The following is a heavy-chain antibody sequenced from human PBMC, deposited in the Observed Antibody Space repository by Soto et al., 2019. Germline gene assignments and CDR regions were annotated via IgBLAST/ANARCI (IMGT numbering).Heavy chain of an antibody. J-gene: IGHJ6*02. V-gene: IGHV4-59*01. Sequence: QVQLQESGPGLVKPSGTLSPTCTVSGGSISRYYWSWIRQPPGKGLEWIGYMYNTGRTVYNPSFKSRVTISVDTSKNQFSLQLDSVTAADTATYYCARDLWGYCGTDCYPLDVWGQGTTVTVSS. D-gene: IGHD2-21*02. CDR3: ARDLWGYCGTDCYPLDV. CDR2: MYNTGRT. CDR1: GGSISRYY.